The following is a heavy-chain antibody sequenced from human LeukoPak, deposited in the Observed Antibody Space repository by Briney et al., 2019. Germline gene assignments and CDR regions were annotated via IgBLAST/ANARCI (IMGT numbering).Heavy chain of an antibody. CDR2: ISGSGGST. J-gene: IGHJ4*02. D-gene: IGHD6-19*01. CDR3: ARDGGSGWSSAFFDH. V-gene: IGHV3-23*01. Sequence: GGSLRLSCAASGVTFSSYAMSWVRQAPGKGREWVSAISGSGGSTYYADSVKGRFTISRDNTKNTLYLQMNSLRAEDTAVYYCARDGGSGWSSAFFDHWGQGTLVTVSS. CDR1: GVTFSSYA.